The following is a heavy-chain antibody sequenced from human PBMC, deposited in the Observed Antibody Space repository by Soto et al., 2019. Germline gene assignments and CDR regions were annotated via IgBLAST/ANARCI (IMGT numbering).Heavy chain of an antibody. CDR1: GGSISSYY. D-gene: IGHD3-10*01. CDR2: IYYSGST. V-gene: IGHV4-59*01. CDR3: ARENGSGKYYYYYGMDV. Sequence: SETLSLTCTVSGGSISSYYWSWIRQPPGKGLKWIGYIYYSGSTNYNPSLKSRVTISVDTSKNQFSLKLSSVTAADTAVYYCARENGSGKYYYYYGMDVWGQGTTVTVSS. J-gene: IGHJ6*02.